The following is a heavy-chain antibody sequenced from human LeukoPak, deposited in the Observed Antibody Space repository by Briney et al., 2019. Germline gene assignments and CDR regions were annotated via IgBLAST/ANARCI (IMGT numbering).Heavy chain of an antibody. Sequence: GGSLRLSCAASGFTFSSYGMHWVRQAPGKGLEWVAFIRYDGSNKYYADSVKGRFTFSRYNARNTLSLQMNSLRADDTAVYYCARAAATTWPYYYMDVWGKGTTVTVSS. CDR2: IRYDGSNK. CDR3: ARAAATTWPYYYMDV. V-gene: IGHV3-30*02. D-gene: IGHD6-25*01. CDR1: GFTFSSYG. J-gene: IGHJ6*03.